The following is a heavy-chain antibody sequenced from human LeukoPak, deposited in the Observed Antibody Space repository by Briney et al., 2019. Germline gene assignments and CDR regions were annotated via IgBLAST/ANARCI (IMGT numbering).Heavy chain of an antibody. V-gene: IGHV3-23*01. J-gene: IGHJ6*02. CDR2: ISGSGGST. CDR1: GFTFSSYA. CDR3: ARAGPETYYYGMDV. Sequence: GGSLRLSCAASGFTFSSYAMSWVRQAPGKGLEWVSAISGSGGSTYYADSVKGRFTISRDNSKNTLYLQMNSLRAEDTAVYYCARAGPETYYYGMDVWGQGTTVTVSS.